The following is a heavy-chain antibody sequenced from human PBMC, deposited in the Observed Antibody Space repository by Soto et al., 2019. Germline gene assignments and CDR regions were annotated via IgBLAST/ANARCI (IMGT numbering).Heavy chain of an antibody. CDR2: ISSSSSYT. D-gene: IGHD3-22*01. Sequence: GGSLRLSCAASGFTFSDYYMSWIRQAPGKGLEWVSYISSSSSYTNYADSVKGRFTISRDNAKNSLYLQMNSLRAEDTAVYYCARGQYYYDSSGYVSDYYGVEVWGQGRTITDSS. CDR3: ARGQYYYDSSGYVSDYYGVEV. CDR1: GFTFSDYY. V-gene: IGHV3-11*06. J-gene: IGHJ6*02.